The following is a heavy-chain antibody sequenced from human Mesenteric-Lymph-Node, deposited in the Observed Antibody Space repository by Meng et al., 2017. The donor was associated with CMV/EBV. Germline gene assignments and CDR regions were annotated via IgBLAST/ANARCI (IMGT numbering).Heavy chain of an antibody. V-gene: IGHV2-5*01. CDR1: GFSLSTSGVG. CDR2: IYWNDDK. Sequence: CPFSGFSLSTSGVGVGWIRQPPGKALEWLALIYWNDDKRYSPSLKSRLTITKDTSKNQVVLTMTNMDPVDTATYYCARRGYEWYFDYWGQGTLVTVSS. CDR3: ARRGYEWYFDY. D-gene: IGHD2-8*01. J-gene: IGHJ4*02.